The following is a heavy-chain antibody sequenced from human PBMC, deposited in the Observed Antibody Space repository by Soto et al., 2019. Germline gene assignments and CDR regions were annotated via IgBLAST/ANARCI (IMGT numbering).Heavy chain of an antibody. CDR3: ARVGGYCSSTSCYGRRYYYYYGMDV. CDR2: INHSGST. D-gene: IGHD2-2*01. Sequence: WETLSLTCAVYGGSFSGYYWSWIRQPSGKGLEWIGEINHSGSTNYNPSLKSRVTISVDTSKNQFSLKLSSVTAADTAVYYCARVGGYCSSTSCYGRRYYYYYGMDVWGQGTTVTVSS. J-gene: IGHJ6*02. V-gene: IGHV4-34*01. CDR1: GGSFSGYY.